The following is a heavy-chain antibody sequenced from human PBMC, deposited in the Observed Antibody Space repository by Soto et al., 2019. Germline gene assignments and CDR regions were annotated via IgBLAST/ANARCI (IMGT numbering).Heavy chain of an antibody. V-gene: IGHV3-23*01. CDR3: AKDARVGIAGTGNWFDP. CDR1: GFTFSSYA. Sequence: GGSLRLSCAASGFTFSSYAMSWVRQAPGKGLEWVSAISGSGGSTYYADSVKGRFTISRDNSKNTLYLQMNSLRAEDTAVYYCAKDARVGIAGTGNWFDPWGQGTLVTVSS. D-gene: IGHD6-13*01. J-gene: IGHJ5*02. CDR2: ISGSGGST.